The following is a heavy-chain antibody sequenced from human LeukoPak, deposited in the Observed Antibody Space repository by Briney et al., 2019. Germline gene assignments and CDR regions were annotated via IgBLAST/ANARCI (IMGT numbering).Heavy chain of an antibody. CDR2: ISGSGGST. J-gene: IGHJ4*02. D-gene: IGHD3-10*01. CDR3: AKPDYYGSGSWGSFDY. Sequence: GGSLRLSCAASGFTFSSYGMSWVRQAPGKGLEWVSAISGSGGSTYYADSVKGRFTISRDNSKNTLYLQMNSLRAEDTAVYYCAKPDYYGSGSWGSFDYWGQGTLVTVSS. V-gene: IGHV3-23*01. CDR1: GFTFSSYG.